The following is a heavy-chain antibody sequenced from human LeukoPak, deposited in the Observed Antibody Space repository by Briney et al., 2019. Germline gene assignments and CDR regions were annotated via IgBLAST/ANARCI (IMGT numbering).Heavy chain of an antibody. CDR2: IYYSGST. Sequence: NSSETLSLTCTVSGGSISSSSYYWGWIRQPPGKGLEWIGYIYYSGSTNYNPSLKSRVTISVDTSKNQFSLKLSSVTAADTAVYYCARGWGSYYDSSPPYFQHWGQGTLVTVSS. J-gene: IGHJ1*01. D-gene: IGHD3-22*01. CDR1: GGSISSSSYY. CDR3: ARGWGSYYDSSPPYFQH. V-gene: IGHV4-61*05.